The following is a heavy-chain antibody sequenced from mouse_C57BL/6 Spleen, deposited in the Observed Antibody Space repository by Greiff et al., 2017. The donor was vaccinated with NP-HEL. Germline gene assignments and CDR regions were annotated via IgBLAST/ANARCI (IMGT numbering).Heavy chain of an antibody. CDR1: GYTFTDYE. V-gene: IGHV1-15*01. Sequence: QVQLQQSGAELVRPGASVTLSCKASGYTFTDYEMHWVKQTPVHGLEWIGAIDPETGGTAYNQKFKGKAILTADKSSSTAYMELRSLTSEDSAVYYCTRGDYYSNYEDYWGQGTTLTVAS. CDR3: TRGDYYSNYEDY. D-gene: IGHD2-5*01. CDR2: IDPETGGT. J-gene: IGHJ2*01.